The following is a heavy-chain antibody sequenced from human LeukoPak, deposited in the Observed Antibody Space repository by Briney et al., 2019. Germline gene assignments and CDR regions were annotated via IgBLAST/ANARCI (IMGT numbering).Heavy chain of an antibody. J-gene: IGHJ4*02. CDR2: IDTKGTRT. D-gene: IGHD5-12*01. CDR3: VKEVVATIPPL. Sequence: PGGSLRLFCAASGFTLSNCAMTWVRQAPGKGLEWVSGIDTKGTRTYYADSVKGRFTISRDNSKNTLFLQMNSLRAEDTAVYYCVKEVVATIPPLWGQGTLVTVSS. V-gene: IGHV3-23*01. CDR1: GFTLSNCA.